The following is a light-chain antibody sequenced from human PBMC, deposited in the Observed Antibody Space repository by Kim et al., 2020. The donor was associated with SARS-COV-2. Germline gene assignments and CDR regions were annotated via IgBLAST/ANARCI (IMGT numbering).Light chain of an antibody. V-gene: IGKV3-20*01. CDR3: QQYGSSPVYS. J-gene: IGKJ2*03. CDR1: QSLTTSV. Sequence: PRERAALSCRARQSLTTSVIAWYQQKPGQGPRLLIYGASTRATGIPDRFTGSESGTDFTLTIRRLEPEDFAVYYCQQYGSSPVYSFGQGTKLEI. CDR2: GAS.